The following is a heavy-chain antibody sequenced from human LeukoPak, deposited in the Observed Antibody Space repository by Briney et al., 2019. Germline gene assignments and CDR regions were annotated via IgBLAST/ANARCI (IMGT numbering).Heavy chain of an antibody. D-gene: IGHD6-13*01. V-gene: IGHV3-48*01. CDR2: ISSSSSTI. CDR1: GFTFSSYS. J-gene: IGHJ4*02. CDR3: ARGSAAAGFDY. Sequence: GGSLRLSCAASGFTFSSYSMNWVRQAPGKGLEWVSYISSSSSTIYYAASVKGRFTISRDNAKNSLYLQMNSLRAEDTAVYYCARGSAAAGFDYWGQGTLVTVSS.